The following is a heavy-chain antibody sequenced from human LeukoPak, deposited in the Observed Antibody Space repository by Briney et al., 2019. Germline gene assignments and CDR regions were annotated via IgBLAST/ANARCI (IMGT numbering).Heavy chain of an antibody. CDR1: GFTFSSYE. Sequence: GGSLRLSCAASGFTFSSYEMNWVRQAPGKGLEWVSYISSSGSSIYYADSVKGRFTISRDNSKNSLYLQMNSLRTEDTALYYCAKDNGYYDSSGYAFDYWGQGTLVTVSS. CDR2: ISSSGSSI. D-gene: IGHD3-22*01. V-gene: IGHV3-48*03. J-gene: IGHJ4*02. CDR3: AKDNGYYDSSGYAFDY.